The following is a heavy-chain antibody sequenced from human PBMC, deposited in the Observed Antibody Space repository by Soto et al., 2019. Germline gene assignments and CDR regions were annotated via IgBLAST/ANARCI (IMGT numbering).Heavy chain of an antibody. CDR2: IWHHGGNK. D-gene: IGHD1-1*01. CDR3: VSDETQLERRPSYGKDV. V-gene: IGHV3-33*01. J-gene: IGHJ6*02. CDR1: GFTFSHYG. Sequence: QMQLEESGGGVVQPGRSLRLSCVASGFTFSHYGMHWVRQAPGKGLEWVAVIWHHGGNKYYADSVTGRFTISRDNARNTLYLQMDSLRGEDTGVYYCVSDETQLERRPSYGKDVWGRGTTVIVS.